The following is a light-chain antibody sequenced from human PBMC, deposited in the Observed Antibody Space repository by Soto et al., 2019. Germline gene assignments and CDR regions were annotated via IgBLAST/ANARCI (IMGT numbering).Light chain of an antibody. J-gene: IGKJ2*01. V-gene: IGKV1-39*01. CDR2: TSS. CDR3: HQSYRAPHT. Sequence: DIQMTQSPSSLSASVGDRVTITCRASQTINNLLHWYQQKPGKAPKLLIYTSSSLESGVPSRFSGSGSGTDFTLTITSLQPEDFASYFCHQSYRAPHTFGQGTKVDIK. CDR1: QTINNL.